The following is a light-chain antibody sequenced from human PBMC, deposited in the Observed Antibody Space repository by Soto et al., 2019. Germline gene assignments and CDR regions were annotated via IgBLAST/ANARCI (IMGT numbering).Light chain of an antibody. V-gene: IGKV1-5*03. Sequence: DIQMTQSPSTLSASVGDRVTITCRASQSINTWLAWYQQKPGKAPKLLIYKASSLGSGVPSRFSGSWSGTEFTLPISSLQPDDFAIYYCQQYNSHSSYTFGQGTKLEIK. J-gene: IGKJ2*01. CDR3: QQYNSHSSYT. CDR2: KAS. CDR1: QSINTW.